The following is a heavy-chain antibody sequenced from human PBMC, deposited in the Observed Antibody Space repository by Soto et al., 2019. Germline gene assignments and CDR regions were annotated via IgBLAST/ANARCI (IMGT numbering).Heavy chain of an antibody. J-gene: IGHJ4*02. CDR3: WRDCAGGCFDF. V-gene: IGHV1-3*01. CDR2: INPHNGVT. Sequence: QVQLVQSGAEVKKPGASVKLSCKTSGYTFTTIFLHWLRQAPGQWLERMGWINPHNGVTMYSQNFLGRVSNTRDTTATTPYLVLTSSASDDAAVDYYWRDCAGGCFDFWGQGTLVTVSS. D-gene: IGHD5-12*01. CDR1: GYTFTTIF.